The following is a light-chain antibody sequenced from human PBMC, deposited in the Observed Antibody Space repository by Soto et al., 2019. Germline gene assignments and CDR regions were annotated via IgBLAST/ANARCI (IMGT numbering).Light chain of an antibody. CDR2: AVT. Sequence: QSALTQPVSVSGSPGQSITISCTGTSNDVGSFDYVSWYQQHPGKAPKLLIYAVTDRPSGISNRFSGSKSDNTASLTISGLQSEDEAHYYCSSYTRGDTVLFGGGTKLTVL. CDR1: SNDVGSFDY. V-gene: IGLV2-14*03. CDR3: SSYTRGDTVL. J-gene: IGLJ2*01.